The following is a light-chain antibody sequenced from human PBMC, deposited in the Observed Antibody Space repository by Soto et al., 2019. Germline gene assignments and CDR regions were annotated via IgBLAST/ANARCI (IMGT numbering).Light chain of an antibody. Sequence: DIVMTQSPAILSVSLGERTTLSCLASQSISDNLAWYQQRSGQAPRLLIYGASTMATGVPARFSGSRSETEFTLTISSLQSDDFAIYYCQQYKSWPPLTFGGGTKVE. CDR2: GAS. J-gene: IGKJ4*01. V-gene: IGKV3-15*01. CDR1: QSISDN. CDR3: QQYKSWPPLT.